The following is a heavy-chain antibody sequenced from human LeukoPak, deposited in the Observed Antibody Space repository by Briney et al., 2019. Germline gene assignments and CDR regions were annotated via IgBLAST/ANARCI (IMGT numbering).Heavy chain of an antibody. D-gene: IGHD3-9*01. CDR2: MSPNSGNT. CDR1: GYTFTSYD. J-gene: IGHJ4*01. Sequence: ASVKVSCKASGYTFTSYDITWVRQAPGQGLEWMGWMSPNSGNTGYAQKFQGRVTMTRNTSITTAYMELSSLTSEDTAGYYCARETTIPPYYFDYWGLEARSPSPQ. V-gene: IGHV1-8*01. CDR3: ARETTIPPYYFDY.